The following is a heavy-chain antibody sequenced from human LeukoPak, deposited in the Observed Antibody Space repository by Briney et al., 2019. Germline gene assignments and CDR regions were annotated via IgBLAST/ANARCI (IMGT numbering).Heavy chain of an antibody. CDR1: GFTFDDYA. D-gene: IGHD3-22*01. V-gene: IGHV3-9*01. CDR2: ISWNSGSI. J-gene: IGHJ4*02. CDR3: AKDKDDSRGYIYVFGF. Sequence: PGRSLTLSCAASGFTFDDYAMHWVRQAPGKGLEWVSGISWNSGSIGYADSVKGRFTISRDNAKNSLYLQMNSLRTEDTALYYCAKDKDDSRGYIYVFGFWGQGTLVTVSS.